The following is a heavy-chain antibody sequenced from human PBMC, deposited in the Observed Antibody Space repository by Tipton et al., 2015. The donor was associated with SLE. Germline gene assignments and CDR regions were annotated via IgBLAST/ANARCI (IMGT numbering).Heavy chain of an antibody. Sequence: SLRLSCAASGFTFSNYWMHWVRQAPGKGLEWVSAISGSGGSTYYADSVKGRFTISRDNSKNTLYLQINSLGAEDTAVYYCAKDLAAGRGSVVYWGQGTLVTVSS. D-gene: IGHD6-13*01. J-gene: IGHJ4*02. V-gene: IGHV3-23*01. CDR1: GFTFSNYW. CDR2: ISGSGGST. CDR3: AKDLAAGRGSVVY.